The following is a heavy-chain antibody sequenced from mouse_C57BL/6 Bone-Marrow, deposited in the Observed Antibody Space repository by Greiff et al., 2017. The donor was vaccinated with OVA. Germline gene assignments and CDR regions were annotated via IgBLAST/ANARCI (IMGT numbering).Heavy chain of an antibody. Sequence: EVQLQESGGGLVQPGESLKLSCESNEYEFPSHDMSWVRKTPEKRLELVAAINSDGGSTYYPDTMERRFIISRDNTKKTLYLQMSSLRSEDTALYYCAAYYSNYVYYYAMDYWGQGTSVTVSS. CDR3: AAYYSNYVYYYAMDY. V-gene: IGHV5-2*01. CDR1: EYEFPSHD. CDR2: INSDGGST. J-gene: IGHJ4*01. D-gene: IGHD2-5*01.